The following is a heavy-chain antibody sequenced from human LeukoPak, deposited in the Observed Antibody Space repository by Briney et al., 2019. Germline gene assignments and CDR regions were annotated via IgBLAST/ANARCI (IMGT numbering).Heavy chain of an antibody. D-gene: IGHD3-22*01. CDR2: ISGSGGST. Sequence: PSETLSLTCAVYGGSFSGYYWSWIRQPPGKGLEWVSAISGSGGSTYYADSVKGRFTISRDNSKNTLYLQMNSLRAEDTAVYYCAKDLGITMIVVVIADAFDIWGQGTMVTVSS. J-gene: IGHJ3*02. CDR3: AKDLGITMIVVVIADAFDI. CDR1: GGSFSGYY. V-gene: IGHV3-23*01.